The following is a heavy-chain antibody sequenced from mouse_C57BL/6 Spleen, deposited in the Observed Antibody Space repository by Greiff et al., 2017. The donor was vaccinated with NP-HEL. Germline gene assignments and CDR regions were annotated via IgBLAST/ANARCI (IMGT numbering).Heavy chain of an antibody. Sequence: EVQLMESGGDLVKPGGSLKLSCAASGFTFSSYGMSWVRQTPDKRLEWVATISSGGSYTYYPDSVKGRFTISRDNAKNTLYLQMSSLKSEDTAMYYCARPYYYGSLYYAMDYWGQGTSVTVSS. CDR3: ARPYYYGSLYYAMDY. D-gene: IGHD1-1*01. CDR2: ISSGGSYT. J-gene: IGHJ4*01. V-gene: IGHV5-6*01. CDR1: GFTFSSYG.